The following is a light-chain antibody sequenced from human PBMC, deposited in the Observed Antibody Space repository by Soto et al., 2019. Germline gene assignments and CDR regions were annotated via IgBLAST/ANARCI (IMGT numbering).Light chain of an antibody. CDR2: GAS. CDR3: HHYDSSPLT. J-gene: IGKJ4*01. V-gene: IGKV3-20*01. Sequence: EIVLTQSPGTLSLSPGERANLSCRASQSVSSSYLAWYQQKPGQAPRLLIYGASSRATGIPDRFSGSGSGTDFTLTISRLEPEDFALYYCHHYDSSPLTFGGGTKVEIK. CDR1: QSVSSSY.